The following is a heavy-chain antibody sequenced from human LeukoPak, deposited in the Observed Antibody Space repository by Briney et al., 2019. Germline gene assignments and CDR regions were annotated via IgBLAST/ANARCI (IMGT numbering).Heavy chain of an antibody. CDR1: GYTFTSYY. Sequence: ASVTVSCKASGYTFTSYYMHWVRQAPGQGLEWMGIINPSGGSTRYAQKFQGRVTMTRDTSTSTVYMELSSLRSEDTAVYYCARASGSNNFYFDYWSQGTLVTVFS. V-gene: IGHV1-46*01. D-gene: IGHD3-10*01. CDR2: INPSGGST. J-gene: IGHJ4*02. CDR3: ARASGSNNFYFDY.